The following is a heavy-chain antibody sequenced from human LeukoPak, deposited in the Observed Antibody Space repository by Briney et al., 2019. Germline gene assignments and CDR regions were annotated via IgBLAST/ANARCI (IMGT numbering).Heavy chain of an antibody. J-gene: IGHJ4*02. Sequence: GGSLRLSCAASGFTFSNAWMSWVRQAPGKGLEWVGRIKSKYDGGTTDYAAPVKGRFTISRDDSKTTLYLEMNSLKTDDTAVYYYTTAGSSKGDYWGQGTLVTVSS. CDR1: GFTFSNAW. V-gene: IGHV3-15*01. D-gene: IGHD6-13*01. CDR3: TTAGSSKGDY. CDR2: IKSKYDGGTT.